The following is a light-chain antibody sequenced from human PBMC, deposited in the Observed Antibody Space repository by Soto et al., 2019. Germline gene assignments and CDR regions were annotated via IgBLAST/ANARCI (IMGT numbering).Light chain of an antibody. Sequence: QSALTQPASVSGSPGQSITISCTGTSSSVGGYKYVSWYQHHPGKGPKLILYDVSNRPSGVSNRFSGSKSGNTASLTISGLQAEDEVDYYCSSYTSSPTYVFGSGTKLTVL. J-gene: IGLJ1*01. CDR3: SSYTSSPTYV. CDR2: DVS. V-gene: IGLV2-14*01. CDR1: SSSVGGYKY.